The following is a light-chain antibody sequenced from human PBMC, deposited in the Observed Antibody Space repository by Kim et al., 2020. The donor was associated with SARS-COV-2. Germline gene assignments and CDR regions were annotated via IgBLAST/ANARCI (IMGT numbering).Light chain of an antibody. Sequence: LSPGERATLSCRASQSISTYLDWYQQKPGQAPRLIITHISSRATGIPARFSGSGSGTDFTLTISSLEPEDVALYYCQQRDNWPLTFGGGTKVDIK. CDR3: QQRDNWPLT. CDR1: QSISTY. J-gene: IGKJ4*01. V-gene: IGKV3-11*01. CDR2: HIS.